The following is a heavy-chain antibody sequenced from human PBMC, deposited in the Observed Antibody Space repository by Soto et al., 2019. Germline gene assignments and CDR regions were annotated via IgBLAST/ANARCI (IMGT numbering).Heavy chain of an antibody. Sequence: PSGAMSLTCAVSGGSISSGGYSWSWIRQPPGKGLEWIGYIYHSGSTYYNPSLKSRVTISVDRSKNQFSLKLSSVTAADTAVYYCARDSGVNWFDPWGQGTLLTVPS. D-gene: IGHD1-26*01. CDR3: ARDSGVNWFDP. CDR2: IYHSGST. J-gene: IGHJ5*02. CDR1: GGSISSGGYS. V-gene: IGHV4-30-2*01.